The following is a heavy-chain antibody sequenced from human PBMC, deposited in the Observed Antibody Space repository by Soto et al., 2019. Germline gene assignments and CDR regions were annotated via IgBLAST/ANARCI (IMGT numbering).Heavy chain of an antibody. CDR2: IKSKTDGGTT. CDR3: TTDRGRWYSGSYYFDY. V-gene: IGHV3-15*01. D-gene: IGHD1-26*01. J-gene: IGHJ4*02. CDR1: GFTFSNAW. Sequence: GGSLRLSCAASGFTFSNAWMSWVRQAPGKGLEWVGRIKSKTDGGTTDYAAPVKGRFTISRDDSKNTLYLQMNSLKTEDTAVYYCTTDRGRWYSGSYYFDYWGQGTLVTVSS.